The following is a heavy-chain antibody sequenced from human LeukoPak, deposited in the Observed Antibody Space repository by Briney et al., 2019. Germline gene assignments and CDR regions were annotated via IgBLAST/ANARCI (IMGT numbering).Heavy chain of an antibody. CDR3: ATGEYSNGGSYFDY. Sequence: SETLSLTCTVSGGSISSYYWSWIRQPPGKGLEWIGYIYYSGSTYYNPSLKSRVTISVDTSKNQFSLKLSSVTAADTAVYYCATGEYSNGGSYFDYWGQGTLVTVSS. V-gene: IGHV4-59*08. CDR2: IYYSGST. D-gene: IGHD4-11*01. CDR1: GGSISSYY. J-gene: IGHJ4*02.